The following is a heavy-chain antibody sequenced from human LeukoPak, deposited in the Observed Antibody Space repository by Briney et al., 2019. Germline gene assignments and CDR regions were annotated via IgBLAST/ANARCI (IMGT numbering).Heavy chain of an antibody. CDR3: ANLDYGDYSSDY. D-gene: IGHD4-17*01. J-gene: IGHJ4*02. CDR1: GFTFSNYD. CDR2: ISGSGGST. Sequence: GGSLRLSCSGSGFTFSNYDMSWGRPAPGQGPEWVSAISGSGGSTYYADSVKGRFTISRDNSKNTLYLQMNSLRAEDTAVYYCANLDYGDYSSDYWGQGTLVTVSS. V-gene: IGHV3-23*01.